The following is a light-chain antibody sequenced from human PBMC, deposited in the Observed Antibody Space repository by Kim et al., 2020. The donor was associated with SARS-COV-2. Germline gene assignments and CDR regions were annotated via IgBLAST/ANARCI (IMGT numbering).Light chain of an antibody. CDR3: LQGTHWPKT. Sequence: QPASISCRSSLSLVNREGNTYLNWIYQRPGQSPRRLIHDVSKRDSGVPDRFIGSGSGTDFTLKISGVEAEDVGVYYCLQGTHWPKTFGQGTKLEI. CDR2: DVS. J-gene: IGKJ2*01. V-gene: IGKV2-30*01. CDR1: LSLVNREGNTY.